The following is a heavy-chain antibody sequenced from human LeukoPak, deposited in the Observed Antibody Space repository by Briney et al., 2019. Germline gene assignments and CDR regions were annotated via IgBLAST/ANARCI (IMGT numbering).Heavy chain of an antibody. CDR1: GGSISSSSYY. D-gene: IGHD6-19*01. CDR3: ARHMEGYSSGWYVFDY. Sequence: SETLSLTCTVSGGSISSSSYYWGWIRQPPGKGLEWIGSIYYSGSTYYNPSLKSRVTISVDTSKNQFSLKLSSVTAADTAVYYCARHMEGYSSGWYVFDYWGQGTLVTVSS. CDR2: IYYSGST. J-gene: IGHJ4*02. V-gene: IGHV4-39*01.